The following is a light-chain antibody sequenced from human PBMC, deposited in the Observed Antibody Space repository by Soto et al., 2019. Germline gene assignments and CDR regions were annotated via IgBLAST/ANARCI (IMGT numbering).Light chain of an antibody. Sequence: DIQMTQSPSTLSASVGDRVTITCRASQSISSWLAWYQQKPGEAPKLLIYDASSLESGVPSRFSGSGSGTEFTLTIRRLQPDDFATYYCQQYNSYRTFGQGTKV. J-gene: IGKJ1*01. V-gene: IGKV1-5*01. CDR1: QSISSW. CDR3: QQYNSYRT. CDR2: DAS.